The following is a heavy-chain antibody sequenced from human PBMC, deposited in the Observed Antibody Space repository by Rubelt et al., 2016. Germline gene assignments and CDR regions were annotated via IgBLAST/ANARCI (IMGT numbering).Heavy chain of an antibody. CDR3: ADRSNGVNSGWDQAAFDH. J-gene: IGHJ4*02. CDR2: IYWDDDK. Sequence: QITLKESGPTLVEPTQTLTLTCSFSGFSLTTSGVGVGWIRQPPGKALEWLAVIYWDDDKRYSPSVKSRLTISKDISKNLVVLTMTNMDPVDTGTFDCADRSNGVNSGWDQAAFDHWSQGTLVTVSS. CDR1: GFSLTTSGVG. V-gene: IGHV2-5*02. D-gene: IGHD5-12*01.